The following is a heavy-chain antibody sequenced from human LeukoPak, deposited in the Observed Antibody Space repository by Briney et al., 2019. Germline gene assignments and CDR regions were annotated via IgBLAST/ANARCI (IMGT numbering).Heavy chain of an antibody. CDR2: IYYSGST. V-gene: IGHV4-59*01. Sequence: PSETLSLTCTVSGGSISSYYWSWIPQPPGKGLEWIGYIYYSGSTNYNPSLKSRVTISVDTSKNQYSLKLSSVTAAETAVYYGPTGPSGYSGQGTLVTVPS. CDR1: GGSISSYY. J-gene: IGHJ4*02. CDR3: PTGPSGY.